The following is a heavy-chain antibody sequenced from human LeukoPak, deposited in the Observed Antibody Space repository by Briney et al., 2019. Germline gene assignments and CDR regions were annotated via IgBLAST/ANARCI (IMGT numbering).Heavy chain of an antibody. Sequence: PGGSLRLSCAASGFTFSSYSMNWVRQAPGKGLEWVSYISSGSSTIYYADSVKGRFTISRDNAKNSLCLQMNSLRDEDTAVYYCAASTKHTAMVDYWGQGTLVTVSS. V-gene: IGHV3-48*02. CDR2: ISSGSSTI. CDR1: GFTFSSYS. D-gene: IGHD5-18*01. CDR3: AASTKHTAMVDY. J-gene: IGHJ4*02.